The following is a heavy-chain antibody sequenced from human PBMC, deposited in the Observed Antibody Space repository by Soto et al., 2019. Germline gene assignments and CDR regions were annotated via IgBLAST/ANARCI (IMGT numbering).Heavy chain of an antibody. CDR2: ISYDGSNK. Sequence: GGSLRLSCAASGFTFSSYGMHWVRQAPGKGLEWVAVISYDGSNKYYADSVKGRFTISRDNSKNTLYLQMNSLRAEDTAVYYCAKDRGSSWYYFDYWGQGTLVTVSS. V-gene: IGHV3-30*18. CDR1: GFTFSSYG. J-gene: IGHJ4*02. D-gene: IGHD6-13*01. CDR3: AKDRGSSWYYFDY.